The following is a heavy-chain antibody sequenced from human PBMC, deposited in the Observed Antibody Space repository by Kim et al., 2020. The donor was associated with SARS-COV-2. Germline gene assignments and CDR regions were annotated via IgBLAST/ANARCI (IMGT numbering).Heavy chain of an antibody. D-gene: IGHD5-12*01. CDR2: ISSSSSYI. CDR1: GFTFSSYS. V-gene: IGHV3-21*01. Sequence: GGSLRLSCAASGFTFSSYSMNWVRQAPGKGLEWVSSISSSSSYIYYADSVKGRFTISRDNAKNSLYLQMNSLRAEDTAVYYCARHIVATIRLEREDIDYWGQGTLVTVSS. J-gene: IGHJ4*02. CDR3: ARHIVATIRLEREDIDY.